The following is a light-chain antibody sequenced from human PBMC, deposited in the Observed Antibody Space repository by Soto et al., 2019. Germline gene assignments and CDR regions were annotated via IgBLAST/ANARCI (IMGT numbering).Light chain of an antibody. CDR2: DVS. J-gene: IGLJ2*01. V-gene: IGLV2-14*03. CDR1: SSDVGGYNY. Sequence: QSVLTQPASVSGSPGQSITISCTGTSSDVGGYNYVSWYQQHPGKAPKLMIYDVSNRPSGVSNRFSGSKSGNTASLTISGLQAEDEGDYYCSSYTISSTLVFGGGTKVTVL. CDR3: SSYTISSTLV.